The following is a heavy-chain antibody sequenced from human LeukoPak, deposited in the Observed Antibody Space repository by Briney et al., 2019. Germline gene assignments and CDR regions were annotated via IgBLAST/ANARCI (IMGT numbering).Heavy chain of an antibody. J-gene: IGHJ4*02. CDR3: AKEREAYCSGGSCYGSDKLFPADY. Sequence: GSLKLSFSAPGFTFSSYAMTWVRQAPGKGLGWGLSISWTGGSTFYADSVKGRFTISRDNSKNTLYLQMNSLRAEDTAIYYCAKEREAYCSGGSCYGSDKLFPADYWGQGSLVTVSS. D-gene: IGHD2-15*01. CDR1: GFTFSSYA. CDR2: ISWTGGST. V-gene: IGHV3-23*01.